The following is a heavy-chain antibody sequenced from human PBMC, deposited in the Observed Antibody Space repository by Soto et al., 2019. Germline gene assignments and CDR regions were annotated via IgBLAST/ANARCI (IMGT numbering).Heavy chain of an antibody. V-gene: IGHV4-59*01. Sequence: QVQLLESGPGLVKPSETLSLTCTISGGSISSYFWSWIRQPPGKGLEWIGYTHYSGTTVYSPSLKGRVTMSIDTSENQFTLNLTSVTAADTAVYYCARDTGSYYLDSWGQGSLVTVSS. D-gene: IGHD1-26*01. J-gene: IGHJ4*02. CDR1: GGSISSYF. CDR3: ARDTGSYYLDS. CDR2: THYSGTT.